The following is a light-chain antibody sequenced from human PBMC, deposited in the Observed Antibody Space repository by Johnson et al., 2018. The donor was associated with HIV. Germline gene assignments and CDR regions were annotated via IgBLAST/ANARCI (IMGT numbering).Light chain of an antibody. CDR2: DNN. CDR3: GTWDSSLSAHV. Sequence: QPVLTQPPSVSAAPGQKVTISCSGSSSNIGRNYVSWYQQLPGTAPKLLIFDNNKRPSGIPDRFSASKSGTSATLGITGLQTGVEADYYCGTWDSSLSAHVFGTGTKVTVL. V-gene: IGLV1-51*01. CDR1: SSNIGRNY. J-gene: IGLJ1*01.